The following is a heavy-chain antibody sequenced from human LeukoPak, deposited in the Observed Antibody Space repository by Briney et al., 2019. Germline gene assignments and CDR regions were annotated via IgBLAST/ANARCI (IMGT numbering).Heavy chain of an antibody. CDR3: ARPDDSSGYYYLFDY. J-gene: IGHJ4*02. D-gene: IGHD3-22*01. CDR2: ISSSSSTI. CDR1: GFTFSSYN. V-gene: IGHV3-48*01. Sequence: PGGSLRLSCAASGFTFSSYNMNWVRQAPGKGLEWISYISSSSSTIYYADSVKGRFTISRDNAKNSLYLQMNSLRAEDTAVYYCARPDDSSGYYYLFDYWGQGTLVTVST.